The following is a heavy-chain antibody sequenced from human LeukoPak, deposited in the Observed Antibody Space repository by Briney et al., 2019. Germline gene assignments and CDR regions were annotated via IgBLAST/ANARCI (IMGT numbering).Heavy chain of an antibody. CDR3: ARASYTTVTTNWFDP. D-gene: IGHD4-17*01. CDR2: ISRGGGTI. V-gene: IGHV3-48*03. J-gene: IGHJ5*02. Sequence: GGSLRLSCAASGFTFSSYAMSWVRQAPGKGLEWVAYISRGGGTIYYADSVKGRFTISRDNAKNSLYLQMNSLRAEDTAVYYCARASYTTVTTNWFDPWGQGTLVTVSS. CDR1: GFTFSSYA.